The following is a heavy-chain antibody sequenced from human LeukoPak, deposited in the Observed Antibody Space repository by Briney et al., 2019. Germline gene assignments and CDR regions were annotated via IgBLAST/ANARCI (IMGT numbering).Heavy chain of an antibody. V-gene: IGHV4-34*01. CDR2: INHSGST. D-gene: IGHD3-22*01. J-gene: IGHJ6*02. Sequence: SETLSLTCAVYGGSFSGYYWSWIRQPPGKGLEWIGEINHSGSTNYNPSLKSRVTRSVDTSKNQFSLKLSSVTAADTAVYYCARGTDSSGHYYYYGMDVWGQGTTVTVSS. CDR1: GGSFSGYY. CDR3: ARGTDSSGHYYYYGMDV.